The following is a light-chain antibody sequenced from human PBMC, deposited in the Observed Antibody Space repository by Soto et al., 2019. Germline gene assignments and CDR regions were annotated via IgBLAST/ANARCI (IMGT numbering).Light chain of an antibody. CDR3: QQNYDTPIT. CDR1: RSISDW. V-gene: IGKV1-39*01. J-gene: IGKJ5*01. Sequence: DIPLTQSPSTLSPSVVDRVTITCRASRSISDWLAWYQQKSGRAPKLLIYAASSLQIGVPSRFSGSGSGTNFTLTISSLQPEDFATYFCQQNYDTPITFGQGTRLEIK. CDR2: AAS.